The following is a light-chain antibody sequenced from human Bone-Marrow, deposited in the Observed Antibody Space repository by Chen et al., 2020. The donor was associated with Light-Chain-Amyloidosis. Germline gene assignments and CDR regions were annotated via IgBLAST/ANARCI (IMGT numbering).Light chain of an antibody. CDR2: GVT. Sequence: QSALTQPASVSGSPGQSITISCTGTSSAVGGNNHVSWYQQHPDKAPNLMIYGVTNRPSWVPDRFSGSKSDNTASLTISGLQTEDEADYFCSSYTITNTLVFGSGTRVTVL. CDR3: SSYTITNTLV. V-gene: IGLV2-14*01. CDR1: SSAVGGNNH. J-gene: IGLJ1*01.